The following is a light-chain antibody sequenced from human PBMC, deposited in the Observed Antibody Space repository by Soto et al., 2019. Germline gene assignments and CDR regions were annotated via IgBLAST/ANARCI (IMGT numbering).Light chain of an antibody. CDR2: GAS. CDR3: QQYGSSLFT. Sequence: EIVLTQSPGTLSLSPGKRATLSCRASQSISSSYLAWYQQRPGQAPRLLIYGASSRATGIPDRFSGSGSGTEFTLTISRLEPEDFAVYYCQQYGSSLFTFGKGNKV. V-gene: IGKV3-20*01. CDR1: QSISSSY. J-gene: IGKJ4*01.